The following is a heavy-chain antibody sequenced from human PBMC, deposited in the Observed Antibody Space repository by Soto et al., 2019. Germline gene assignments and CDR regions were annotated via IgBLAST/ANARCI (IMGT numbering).Heavy chain of an antibody. CDR3: ARSDVWTGYYALDY. V-gene: IGHV3-48*03. J-gene: IGHJ4*02. CDR1: GFAFSSYE. Sequence: GGSLRLSCGASGFAFSSYEMNWVRQAPGKGLEWVSYISSSGTTMYYADSVQGRFTISKDNAKNSLYLQMSSLRAEDTAIYYCARSDVWTGYYALDYWGQGALVTVSS. CDR2: ISSSGTTM. D-gene: IGHD3-3*01.